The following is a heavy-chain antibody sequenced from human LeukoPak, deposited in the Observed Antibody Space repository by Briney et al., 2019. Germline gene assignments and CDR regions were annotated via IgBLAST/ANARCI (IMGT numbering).Heavy chain of an antibody. D-gene: IGHD2-15*01. CDR3: ASSQGYCSGGSCYHFDY. CDR2: ISYDGSNK. V-gene: IGHV3-30-3*01. CDR1: GFTFSGYP. Sequence: GGSLRLPCAASGFTFSGYPIHWVRQAPGKGLEWVAVISYDGSNKYYADSVKGRFTISRDNSKNTLYLQMNSLRAEDTAVYYCASSQGYCSGGSCYHFDYWGQGTLVTVSS. J-gene: IGHJ4*02.